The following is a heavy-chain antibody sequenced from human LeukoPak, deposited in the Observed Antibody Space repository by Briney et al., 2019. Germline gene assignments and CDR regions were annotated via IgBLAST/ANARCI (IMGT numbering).Heavy chain of an antibody. V-gene: IGHV3-64*02. Sequence: PGGSLRLSCAASGFTFNTYAMNWVRQAPGKGLQYVSGITSTGGLTYYGDSVKGRFTISRDNSNITLYLQMGSLRAEEMAVYYCARKKTYYYDSSGYRAYYYYMDVWGKGTTVTVSS. CDR1: GFTFNTYA. CDR3: ARKKTYYYDSSGYRAYYYYMDV. J-gene: IGHJ6*03. D-gene: IGHD3-22*01. CDR2: ITSTGGLT.